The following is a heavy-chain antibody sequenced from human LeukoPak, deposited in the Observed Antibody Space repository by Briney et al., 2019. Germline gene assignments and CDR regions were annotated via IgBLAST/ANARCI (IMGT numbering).Heavy chain of an antibody. V-gene: IGHV1-18*01. CDR2: ISAYNGNT. J-gene: IGHJ4*02. CDR3: ARVKATVVSGVVDY. Sequence: VASVKVSCKASGYTFTSYGISWVRQAPGQGLEWMGWISAYNGNTNYAQKLQGRVTMTTDTSTSTAYMALRSLRSDDTAVYYCARVKATVVSGVVDYWGQGTLVTVSS. CDR1: GYTFTSYG. D-gene: IGHD4-23*01.